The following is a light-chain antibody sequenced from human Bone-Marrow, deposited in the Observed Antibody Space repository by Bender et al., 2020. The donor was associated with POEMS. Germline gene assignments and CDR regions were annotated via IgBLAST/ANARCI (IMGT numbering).Light chain of an antibody. CDR2: EDT. Sequence: QSALTQAASVSGSPGQSITISCTGTSSDVGNYNLVSWYQQHPGKAPKLMIFEDTKRPSGVSNRFSGSKSGNTASLAISGLQSEDEADYYCAVWDDSLNGWVFGGGTKLTVL. J-gene: IGLJ3*02. CDR1: SSDVGNYNL. CDR3: AVWDDSLNGWV. V-gene: IGLV2-14*02.